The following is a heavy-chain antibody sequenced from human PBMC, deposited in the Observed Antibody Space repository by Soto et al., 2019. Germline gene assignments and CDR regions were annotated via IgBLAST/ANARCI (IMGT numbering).Heavy chain of an antibody. Sequence: GASVKVSCKASGGTFSSYAISWVRQAPGQGLEWMGGIIPIFGTANYAQKFQGRVTITADESTSTAYMELSSLRSEDTAVYYCARDGHRLGDFWSTYYYYGMDVWGQGTTVTVSS. CDR3: ARDGHRLGDFWSTYYYYGMDV. CDR2: IIPIFGTA. J-gene: IGHJ6*02. V-gene: IGHV1-69*13. D-gene: IGHD3-3*01. CDR1: GGTFSSYA.